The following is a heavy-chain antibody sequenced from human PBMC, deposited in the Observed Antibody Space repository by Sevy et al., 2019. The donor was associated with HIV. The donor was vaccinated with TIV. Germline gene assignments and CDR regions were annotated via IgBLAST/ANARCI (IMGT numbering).Heavy chain of an antibody. CDR1: GFTFDDYG. Sequence: GGSLRLSCAASGFTFDDYGMHWVRQAPGKGLEWVSGISWNSGSIGYADSVKGRFTISRDNAKNSLYLQMNSLRAEDTALYYCAKDKGYCTNGVCYTSYYYYGMDVWGQGTTVTVSS. CDR2: ISWNSGSI. J-gene: IGHJ6*02. V-gene: IGHV3-9*01. D-gene: IGHD2-8*01. CDR3: AKDKGYCTNGVCYTSYYYYGMDV.